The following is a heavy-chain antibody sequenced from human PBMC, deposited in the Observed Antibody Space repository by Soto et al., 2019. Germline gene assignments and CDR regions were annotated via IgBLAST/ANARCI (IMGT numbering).Heavy chain of an antibody. D-gene: IGHD1-26*01. V-gene: IGHV1-46*01. CDR2: INPSGGST. J-gene: IGHJ4*02. CDR1: GYTFTSYY. Sequence: ASVKVSCKASGYTFTSYYMHWVRQAPGQGLEWMGIINPSGGSTSYAQKFQGRVTMTRDTSTSTAYMELRSLRSDDTAVYYCARDLGGQIVDYWGQGTLVTVSS. CDR3: ARDLGGQIVDY.